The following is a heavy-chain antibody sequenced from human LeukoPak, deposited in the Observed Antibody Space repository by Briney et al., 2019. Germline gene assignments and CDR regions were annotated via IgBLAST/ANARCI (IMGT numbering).Heavy chain of an antibody. CDR1: GYSFTSYW. CDR2: IDPSDSYT. Sequence: GEALKISCKGSGYSFTSYWISWVRQMPGKGLEWMGRIDPSDSYTNYSPSFQGHVTISADKSISTAYLQCTSLKASDTAMYYCARSTGFGELLYFWGQGTLVTVSS. V-gene: IGHV5-10-1*01. CDR3: ARSTGFGELLYF. J-gene: IGHJ4*02. D-gene: IGHD3-10*01.